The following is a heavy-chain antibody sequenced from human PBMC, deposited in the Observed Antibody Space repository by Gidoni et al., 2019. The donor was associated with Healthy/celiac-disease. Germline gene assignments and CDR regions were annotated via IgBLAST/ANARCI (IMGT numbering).Heavy chain of an antibody. D-gene: IGHD2-15*01. Sequence: STYYNPSLKSRVTISVDTSKNQFSLKLSSVTAADTAVYYCASGRWYMTWGQGTLVTVSS. V-gene: IGHV4-39*01. CDR3: ASGRWYMT. CDR2: ST. J-gene: IGHJ5*02.